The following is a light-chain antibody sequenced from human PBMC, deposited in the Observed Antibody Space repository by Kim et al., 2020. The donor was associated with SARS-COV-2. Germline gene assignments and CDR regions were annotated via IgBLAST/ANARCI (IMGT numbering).Light chain of an antibody. CDR3: RQHNNRRPLT. V-gene: IGKV3-15*01. CDR1: HQGISN. Sequence: SPGEGATPSCRTGHQGISNLAGCHQQPGHAPTLLIIDASSRTTAVPARMSGGRSATALSLTISSLQSEDFAVYYYRQHNNRRPLTFGGGTKVDIK. J-gene: IGKJ4*01. CDR2: DAS.